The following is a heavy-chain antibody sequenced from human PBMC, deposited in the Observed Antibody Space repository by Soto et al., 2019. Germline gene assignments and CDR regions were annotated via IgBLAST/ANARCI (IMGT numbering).Heavy chain of an antibody. Sequence: QVQLVQSGAEVKKPGSSVKVSCKASGGTFRSYAISWVRQAPGQGLEWMGGIIPIFGTANYAQKFQGRVTITADESTSTAYMELSSLRSEDTAVYYCARAGYYYDSSGYDAFDIWGQGTMVTVSS. V-gene: IGHV1-69*01. CDR3: ARAGYYYDSSGYDAFDI. D-gene: IGHD3-22*01. CDR1: GGTFRSYA. CDR2: IIPIFGTA. J-gene: IGHJ3*02.